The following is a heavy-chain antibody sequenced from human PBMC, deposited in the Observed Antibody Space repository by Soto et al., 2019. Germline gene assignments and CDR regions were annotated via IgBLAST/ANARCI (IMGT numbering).Heavy chain of an antibody. CDR1: GYTFTNYY. CDR2: INPSGGST. J-gene: IGHJ4*02. V-gene: IGHV1-46*01. Sequence: QVQLVQSGAEVKKPGASVKVSCKASGYTFTNYYMHWVRQAPGQGLEWMGLINPSGGSTTYAQKFQGRVTVTRDTSTTTVYMDLSSLGSDDTAIYYWARASWSGSHATYCDYWGQGTLVTVSS. D-gene: IGHD1-26*01. CDR3: ARASWSGSHATYCDY.